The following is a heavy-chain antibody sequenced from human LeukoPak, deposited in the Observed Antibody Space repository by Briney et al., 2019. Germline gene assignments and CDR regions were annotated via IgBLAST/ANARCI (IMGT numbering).Heavy chain of an antibody. J-gene: IGHJ4*02. CDR2: INPNNGGT. D-gene: IGHD3-3*01. Sequence: ASVRVSSTASGYAFTGYYMHWVRQAPGQGLEWMGRINPNNGGTNYAQKFQGRVTMTRDTSISTAYMELSRLKSDDTAVYYCARDGDFWSGYYCDYWGQGTQVTVSS. CDR3: ARDGDFWSGYYCDY. CDR1: GYAFTGYY. V-gene: IGHV1-2*06.